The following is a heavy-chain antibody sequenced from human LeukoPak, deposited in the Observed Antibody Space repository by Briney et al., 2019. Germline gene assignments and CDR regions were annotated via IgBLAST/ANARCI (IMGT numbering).Heavy chain of an antibody. D-gene: IGHD4-23*01. Sequence: GESLKIFCNGSGYXFTSYWICWVRQMPGKGLEWMGIIYPGDSDTRYSPSFQGQVTISADKSISTAYLQWSSLKASDTAMYYCARRDYGGNNYFDYWGQGTLVTVSS. CDR3: ARRDYGGNNYFDY. J-gene: IGHJ4*02. CDR2: IYPGDSDT. V-gene: IGHV5-51*01. CDR1: GYXFTSYW.